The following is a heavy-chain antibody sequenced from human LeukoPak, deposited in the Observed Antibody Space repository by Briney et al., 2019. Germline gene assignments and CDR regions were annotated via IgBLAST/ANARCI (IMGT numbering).Heavy chain of an antibody. Sequence: PGGSLSLSCAASGFTFDDYAMHWVRPAPGKGLEWVSGISWNSGYIGYADSVKGRFTISRDNAKNSLYLQMNSLRAEDTALYYCAKEGAMATTYYFDYWGQGTLVTVTS. J-gene: IGHJ4*02. CDR1: GFTFDDYA. CDR3: AKEGAMATTYYFDY. CDR2: ISWNSGYI. V-gene: IGHV3-9*01. D-gene: IGHD5-24*01.